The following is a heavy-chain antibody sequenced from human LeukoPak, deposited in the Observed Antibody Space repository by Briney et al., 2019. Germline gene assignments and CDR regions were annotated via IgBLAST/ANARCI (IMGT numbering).Heavy chain of an antibody. CDR1: GYTFTSYG. D-gene: IGHD2-2*01. Sequence: GASVKVSCKASGYTFTSYGISWVRQAPGQGLEWMGWISAYNGSTNYAQKLQGRVTMTTDTSTSTAYMELRSLRSDDTAVYYCARDRGVVPTYYYYYGMDVWGQGTTVTVSS. CDR2: ISAYNGST. J-gene: IGHJ6*02. CDR3: ARDRGVVPTYYYYYGMDV. V-gene: IGHV1-18*01.